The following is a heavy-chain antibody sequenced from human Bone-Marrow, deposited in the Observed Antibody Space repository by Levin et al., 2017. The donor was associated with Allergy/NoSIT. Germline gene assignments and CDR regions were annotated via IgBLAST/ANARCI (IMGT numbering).Heavy chain of an antibody. J-gene: IGHJ6*02. CDR1: GFTFNSYP. D-gene: IGHD3-16*01. CDR2: ISGSGSST. V-gene: IGHV3-23*01. CDR3: AKYATFGDYFYYGMDV. Sequence: GESLKISCAASGFTFNSYPMSWVRQAPGKGLDSVSGISGSGSSTFHADSVKGRFTISRDNSKNTLYLQMNSPRAEDTAIYYCAKYATFGDYFYYGMDVWGQGTTVTVSS.